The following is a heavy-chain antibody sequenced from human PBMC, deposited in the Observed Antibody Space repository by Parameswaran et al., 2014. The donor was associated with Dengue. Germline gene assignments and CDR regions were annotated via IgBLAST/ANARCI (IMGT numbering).Heavy chain of an antibody. CDR2: ISSSSSYI. D-gene: IGHD6-13*01. CDR3: ARKGIAAAGGGWYFDY. V-gene: IGHV3-21*01. J-gene: IGHJ4*02. Sequence: KGLEWVSSISSSSSYIYYADSVKGRFTISRDNAENSLYLQMNSLRAEDTAVYYCARKGIAAAGGGWYFDYWGQGTLVTVSS.